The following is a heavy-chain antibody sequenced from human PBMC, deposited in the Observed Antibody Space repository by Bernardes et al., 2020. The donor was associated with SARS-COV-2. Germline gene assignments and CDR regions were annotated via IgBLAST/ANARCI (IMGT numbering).Heavy chain of an antibody. D-gene: IGHD3-16*01. CDR2: ISDDGHDK. Sequence: GWSLRLSCAASGFDFSKYGMHWVRQAPGKGLEWVAIISDDGHDKYYAESVEGRFTISRDNSRNTLDLQLNSLRSDDTAVYYCAKDLHSWGEERRPTDYRGQGTLVTVSS. V-gene: IGHV3-30*18. CDR1: GFDFSKYG. CDR3: AKDLHSWGEERRPTDY. J-gene: IGHJ4*02.